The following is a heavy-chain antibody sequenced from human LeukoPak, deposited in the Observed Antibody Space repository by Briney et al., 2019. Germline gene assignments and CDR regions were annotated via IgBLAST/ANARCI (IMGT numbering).Heavy chain of an antibody. CDR1: GFTFSSYW. V-gene: IGHV3-7*01. D-gene: IGHD3-3*01. CDR2: IKQDGSEK. Sequence: GGSLRLSCAASGFTFSSYWMSWVRQAPGKGLEWVANIKQDGSEKYYVDSVKGRFTISRDNAKNSLYLQMNSLRAEDAAVYYCARGYDFWSGGWFDPWGQGTLVTVSS. J-gene: IGHJ5*02. CDR3: ARGYDFWSGGWFDP.